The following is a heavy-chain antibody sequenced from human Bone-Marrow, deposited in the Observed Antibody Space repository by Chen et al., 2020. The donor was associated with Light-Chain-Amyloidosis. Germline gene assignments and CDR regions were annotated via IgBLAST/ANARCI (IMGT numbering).Heavy chain of an antibody. CDR2: ISRETARS. V-gene: IGHV3-9*01. J-gene: IGHJ4*02. CDR3: AKGFGSGTYSSPGDY. CDR1: GFDFADSA. D-gene: IGHD3-10*01. Sequence: EVQLVESGGGLVQPGGSLRLSCSASGFDFADSAMHWVRQAPGRGLQWVSGISRETARSYYGDSVRVRFTVSRDNGKTSLFLEMNGLRPCDTALYFCAKGFGSGTYSSPGDYCGQGIMVNVSS.